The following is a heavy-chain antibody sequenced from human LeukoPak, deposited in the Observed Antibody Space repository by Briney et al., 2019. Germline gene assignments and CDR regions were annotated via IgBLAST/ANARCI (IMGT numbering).Heavy chain of an antibody. Sequence: GGSLRLSCAASGFTFSNAWMNWVRQAPGKGLEWVGRIKSKTDGGTTDYAAPVKGRFTISRDDSKNTLYLQMNSLKTEDTAVYYCTRHGETTTPYYYYGMDLWGQGTTVTVSS. D-gene: IGHD1/OR15-1a*01. V-gene: IGHV3-15*07. CDR2: IKSKTDGGTT. CDR1: GFTFSNAW. J-gene: IGHJ6*02. CDR3: TRHGETTTPYYYYGMDL.